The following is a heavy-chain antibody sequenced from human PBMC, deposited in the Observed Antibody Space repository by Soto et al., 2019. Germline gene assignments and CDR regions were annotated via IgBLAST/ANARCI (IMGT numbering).Heavy chain of an antibody. CDR1: AFTFRNYA. J-gene: IGHJ4*02. CDR3: AKLGLTSMAH. CDR2: ISGSGSIT. V-gene: IGHV3-23*01. D-gene: IGHD3-9*01. Sequence: GGSLRLSCAASAFTFRNYAMSWVRQAPGKGLEWVSVISGSGSITYYAGSVRGRFTISRDNSKNTLYLQMSSLRAEDTAIYYCAKLGLTSMAHWGQGTLVTVSS.